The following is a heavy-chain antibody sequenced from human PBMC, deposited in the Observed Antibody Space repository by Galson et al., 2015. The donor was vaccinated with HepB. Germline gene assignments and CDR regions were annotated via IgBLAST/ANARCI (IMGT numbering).Heavy chain of an antibody. Sequence: SLRLSCAASGFTFSSYGMHWVRQAPGKGLERVAVIWYDGSNKYYADSVKGRFTISRDNSKNTLYLQMNSLRAEDTAVYYCASTGSGYLEKNYFFYGMDVWGQGTTVTVSS. D-gene: IGHD3-22*01. CDR1: GFTFSSYG. CDR3: ASTGSGYLEKNYFFYGMDV. J-gene: IGHJ6*02. V-gene: IGHV3-33*01. CDR2: IWYDGSNK.